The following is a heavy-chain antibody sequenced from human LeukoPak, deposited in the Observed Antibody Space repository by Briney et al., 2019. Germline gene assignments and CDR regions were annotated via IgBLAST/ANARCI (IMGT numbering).Heavy chain of an antibody. D-gene: IGHD4-17*01. Sequence: PGGSLRLSCAASGFTVSSNYMSWVRQAPGKGLEWVSVIYSGGSTYYADSVKGRLTISRDNSKNTLYLQMNSLRAEDTAVYYCARDRLHYGEYEKTFDYWGQGTLVSVSS. CDR1: GFTVSSNY. CDR2: IYSGGST. V-gene: IGHV3-53*01. J-gene: IGHJ4*02. CDR3: ARDRLHYGEYEKTFDY.